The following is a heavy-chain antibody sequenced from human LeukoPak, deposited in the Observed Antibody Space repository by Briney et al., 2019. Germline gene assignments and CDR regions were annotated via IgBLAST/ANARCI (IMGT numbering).Heavy chain of an antibody. V-gene: IGHV1-18*01. CDR2: ISTYNGNT. D-gene: IGHD3-22*01. CDR1: GYTFNSHG. Sequence: AAVKVSCKASGYTFNSHGITWVRQAPGQGLEWMGWISTYNGNTNYAPKLQGRVTMTTDTSTSTAYMDLRSLRSDDTAVYYCAKDQYYDSKGWFDAWGQGTLVTVSS. CDR3: AKDQYYDSKGWFDA. J-gene: IGHJ5*02.